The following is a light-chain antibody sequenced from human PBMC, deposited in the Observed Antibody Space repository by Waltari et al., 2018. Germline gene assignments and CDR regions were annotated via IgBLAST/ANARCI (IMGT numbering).Light chain of an antibody. CDR3: QQYNIGAT. V-gene: IGKV3-15*01. CDR1: QSVSSN. CDR2: ATS. J-gene: IGKJ3*01. Sequence: EIVMTQSPVMLSVSPGERVTLSCRASQSVSSNLAWYQQSPGQAPRLLIYATSTRATGVPARFSGSGSGTEFSLTISSLQSEDLAVYYCQQYNIGATFGPGTKVDIK.